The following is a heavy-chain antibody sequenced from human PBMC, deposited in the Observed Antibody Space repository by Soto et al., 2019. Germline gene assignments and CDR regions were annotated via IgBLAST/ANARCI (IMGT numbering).Heavy chain of an antibody. CDR2: IYYSGST. J-gene: IGHJ6*02. CDR3: ASSGYSYGFHGMDV. Sequence: PSETLSLTCTVSGGSISSGDYYWSWIRQPPGKGLEWIGYIYYSGSTYYNPSLKSRVTISVDTSKNQFSLKLSSVTAADTAVYYCASSGYSYGFHGMDVWGQGTTVTVSS. CDR1: GGSISSGDYY. D-gene: IGHD5-18*01. V-gene: IGHV4-30-4*01.